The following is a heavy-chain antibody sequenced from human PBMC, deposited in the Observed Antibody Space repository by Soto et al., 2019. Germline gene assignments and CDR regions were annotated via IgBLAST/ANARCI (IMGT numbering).Heavy chain of an antibody. J-gene: IGHJ5*02. CDR2: ISSSGSTI. Sequence: GGSLRLSCAASGFTFSDYYMSWIRQAPGKGLEWVSYISSSGSTIYYADSVKGRFTISRDNSKNTLYLQMSSLRAEDTAVYYCVKDIYDSSGYYYETGRFDPWGQGTLVTVSS. D-gene: IGHD3-22*01. CDR1: GFTFSDYY. V-gene: IGHV3-11*04. CDR3: VKDIYDSSGYYYETGRFDP.